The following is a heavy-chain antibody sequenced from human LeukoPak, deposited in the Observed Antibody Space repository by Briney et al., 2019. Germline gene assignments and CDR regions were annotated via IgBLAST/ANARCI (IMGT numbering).Heavy chain of an antibody. V-gene: IGHV1-69*05. D-gene: IGHD6-13*01. CDR2: IIPIFGTA. J-gene: IGHJ4*02. CDR3: AGAGEKDSSWFDY. CDR1: GGTFSSYA. Sequence: SVKASCKASGGTFSSYAISWVRQAPGQGLEWMGGIIPIFGTANYAQKFQGRVTITTDESTSTAYMELSSLRSEDTAVYYCAGAGEKDSSWFDYWGQGTLVTVSS.